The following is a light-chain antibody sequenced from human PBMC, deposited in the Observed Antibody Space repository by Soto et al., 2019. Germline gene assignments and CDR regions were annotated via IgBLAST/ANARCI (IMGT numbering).Light chain of an antibody. J-gene: IGKJ3*01. CDR1: QSLLHRNGNSY. V-gene: IGKV2-28*01. Sequence: DIVMTQSPLSLSVTPGEAASISCRCSQSLLHRNGNSYLDWYLQRPGQSTQLLISLASNRASGVPDRFSGSGAGTDFTLHISRVESEDVGGYYCMQALQSSFTFGPGTKVDL. CDR3: MQALQSSFT. CDR2: LAS.